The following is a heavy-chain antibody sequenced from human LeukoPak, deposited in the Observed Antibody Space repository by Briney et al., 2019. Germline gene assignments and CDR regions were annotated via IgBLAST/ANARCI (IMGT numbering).Heavy chain of an antibody. V-gene: IGHV4-39*07. CDR2: IYYSGST. Sequence: SETLSLTCTVSGGSLSSSSYYWGWIRQPPGKGLEWIGSIYYSGSTYYNPSLKSRVTISVDTSKNQFSLKLSSVTAADTAVYYCARDLGHLGYYDILTGPGWFDPWGQGTLVTVSS. CDR3: ARDLGHLGYYDILTGPGWFDP. D-gene: IGHD3-9*01. CDR1: GGSLSSSSYY. J-gene: IGHJ5*02.